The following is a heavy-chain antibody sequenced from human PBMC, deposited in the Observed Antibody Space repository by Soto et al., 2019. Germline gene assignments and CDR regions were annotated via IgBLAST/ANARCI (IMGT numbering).Heavy chain of an antibody. V-gene: IGHV4-39*01. Sequence: PSETLPFTCSVSNGSISNPTYYWAWIRQPPGKGLERIGRIFYNGNAYYNPSLKSRVTMSVDTSQNQFSLKLSSVTAADTAVYYCAGRTSLASVEIFSGGLSGYNWVDPWGRGTLVTVSS. CDR3: AGRTSLASVEIFSGGLSGYNWVDP. CDR2: IFYNGNA. J-gene: IGHJ5*01. D-gene: IGHD3-3*01. CDR1: NGSISNPTYY.